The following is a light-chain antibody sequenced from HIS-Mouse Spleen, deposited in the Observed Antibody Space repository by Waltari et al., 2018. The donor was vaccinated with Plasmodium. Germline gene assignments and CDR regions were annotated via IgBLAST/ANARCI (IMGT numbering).Light chain of an antibody. J-gene: IGLJ3*02. CDR1: ALPKQY. Sequence: SYELTQPPSVSVSPGQTARITCSGDALPKQYAYWYQQKPGQAPVLVRYKDSERPSGLPERFSGASSGTTVTLTISGVQAEDEADYYCQSADSSGTYWVFGGGTKLTVL. V-gene: IGLV3-25*03. CDR2: KDS. CDR3: QSADSSGTYWV.